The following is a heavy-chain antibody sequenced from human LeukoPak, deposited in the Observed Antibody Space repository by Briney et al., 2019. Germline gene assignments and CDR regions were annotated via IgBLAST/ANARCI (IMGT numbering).Heavy chain of an antibody. CDR3: ARAPLKDGMDV. CDR1: GFTFSSYE. Sequence: GGSLRLSCAASGFTFSSYEMNWVRQAPGKGLEWISYISSSGSSIYYADSAKGRFTISRDNAKNSLYLQMNSLRGEDTAVYYCARAPLKDGMDVWGQGTTVTVSS. J-gene: IGHJ6*02. V-gene: IGHV3-48*03. CDR2: ISSSGSSI.